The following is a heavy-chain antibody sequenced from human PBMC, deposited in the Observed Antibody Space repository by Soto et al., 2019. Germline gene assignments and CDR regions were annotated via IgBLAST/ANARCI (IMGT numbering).Heavy chain of an antibody. V-gene: IGHV3-15*01. CDR1: GFTFNSAW. J-gene: IGHJ3*01. CDR2: IKSKTDRGSA. CDR3: TNGELGLSDAFDR. Sequence: PGGSLRLSCAVSGFTFNSAWMSWVRQAPGKGLEWGCRIKSKTDRGSADYTTPVKGRFTISRDDSENSLYLQLNSLTTEDTAVYYCTNGELGLSDAFDRWGRGTMVTVSS. D-gene: IGHD3-16*01.